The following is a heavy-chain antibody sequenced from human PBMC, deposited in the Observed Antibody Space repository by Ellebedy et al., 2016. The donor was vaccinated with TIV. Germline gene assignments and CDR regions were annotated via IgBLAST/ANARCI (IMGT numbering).Heavy chain of an antibody. J-gene: IGHJ4*02. V-gene: IGHV1-46*01. CDR2: INPSGGST. CDR1: GYTFTSYY. Sequence: ASVKVSCXASGYTFTSYYMHWVRQAPGQGLEWMGIINPSGGSTSYAQKFQGRVTMTRDTSTSTVYMELSSLRSEDTAVYYCARDFTTLRLGELSCPFDYWGQGTLVTVSS. CDR3: ARDFTTLRLGELSCPFDY. D-gene: IGHD3-16*02.